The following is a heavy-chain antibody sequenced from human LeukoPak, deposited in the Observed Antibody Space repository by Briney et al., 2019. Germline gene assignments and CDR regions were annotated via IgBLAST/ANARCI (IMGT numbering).Heavy chain of an antibody. CDR1: GGSISSGDYY. D-gene: IGHD3-10*01. J-gene: IGHJ6*02. CDR2: IYYSGST. CDR3: AREHVLLWFGELSDYYGMDV. Sequence: SQTLSLTCAVSGGSISSGDYYWSWIRQPPGKGLEWIGYIYYSGSTYYNPSLKSRVTISVDTSKNQFSLKLSSVTAADTAVYYCAREHVLLWFGELSDYYGMDVWGQGTTDTVSS. V-gene: IGHV4-30-4*01.